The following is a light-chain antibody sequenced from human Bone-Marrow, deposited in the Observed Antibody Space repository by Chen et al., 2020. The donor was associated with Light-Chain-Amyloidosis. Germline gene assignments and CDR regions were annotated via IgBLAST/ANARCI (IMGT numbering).Light chain of an antibody. CDR1: QYIVKW. Sequence: IQMTQSPSTLSTSVGDRVTITCRASQYIVKWLAWYQQKPGKAPKLVMYDASTLQRGVPSRFSGSGSGAEFTLTISSLQSDDFATYYCQQYHSYPFTLGQGTKLEIK. CDR2: DAS. CDR3: QQYHSYPFT. J-gene: IGKJ2*01. V-gene: IGKV1-5*01.